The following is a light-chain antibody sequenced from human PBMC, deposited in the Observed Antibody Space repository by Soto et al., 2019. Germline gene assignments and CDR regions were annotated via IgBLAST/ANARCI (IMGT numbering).Light chain of an antibody. CDR1: QSISVH. CDR3: QQSYITPYT. Sequence: DIQMTQSPSSLSASVGDTVTITCRASQSISVHLNWYQQKPGKVPKLLIYAASKLQSGVPLRFSGSGSETDFALTISSLQPEDFATYYCQQSYITPYTFGQGIKLEIK. J-gene: IGKJ2*01. CDR2: AAS. V-gene: IGKV1-39*01.